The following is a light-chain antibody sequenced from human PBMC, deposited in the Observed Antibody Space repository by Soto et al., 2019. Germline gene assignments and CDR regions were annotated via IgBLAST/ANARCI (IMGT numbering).Light chain of an antibody. V-gene: IGLV2-14*01. CDR3: SSYTSSSTLV. CDR1: SSDVGGYNY. J-gene: IGLJ2*01. Sequence: QSALTQPASVSGSPGQSITISCTGTSSDVGGYNYVSWYQQHPGKAPKLMIYEVSNRPSGVYNRFSVSKSGNTASLTISGLQAEDEADYYCSSYTSSSTLVFGGGTKLTVL. CDR2: EVS.